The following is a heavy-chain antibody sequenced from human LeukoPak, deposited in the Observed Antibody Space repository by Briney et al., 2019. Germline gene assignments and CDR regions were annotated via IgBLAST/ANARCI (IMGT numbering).Heavy chain of an antibody. Sequence: ASVKVSCKASGYTSTSYGISWVRQAPGQGLEWMGWISAYNGNTNYAQKLQGRVTMTTDTSTSTAYMELRSLRSDDTAVYYCARDRYCSGGSCYSVYYYYGMDVWGQGTTVTVSS. CDR3: ARDRYCSGGSCYSVYYYYGMDV. D-gene: IGHD2-15*01. CDR2: ISAYNGNT. J-gene: IGHJ6*02. V-gene: IGHV1-18*01. CDR1: GYTSTSYG.